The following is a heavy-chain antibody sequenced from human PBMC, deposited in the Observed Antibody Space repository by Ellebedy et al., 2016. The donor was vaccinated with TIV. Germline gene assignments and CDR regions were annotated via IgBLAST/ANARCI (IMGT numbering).Heavy chain of an antibody. CDR1: GFTFSSYW. CDR3: ARDPARYCSSTSCYPGQYYFDY. Sequence: GESLKISXTASGFTFSSYWMNWVRQAPGKGLEWVANIKKDGSEKYYVDSVKGRFTISRDNSKNTLYLQMNSLRAEDTAVYYCARDPARYCSSTSCYPGQYYFDYWGQGTLVTVSS. J-gene: IGHJ4*02. D-gene: IGHD2-2*01. CDR2: IKKDGSEK. V-gene: IGHV3-7*01.